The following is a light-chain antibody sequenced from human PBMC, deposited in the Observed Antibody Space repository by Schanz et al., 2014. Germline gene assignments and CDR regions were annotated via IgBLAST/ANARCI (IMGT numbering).Light chain of an antibody. V-gene: IGKV1-39*01. CDR3: QQSYSMPLT. J-gene: IGKJ4*01. Sequence: DIQMTQSPSSLSASVGDRVTITCRASQSIGSCLNWYEQKPGKAPNLLIYAASSLQSGVPSRFSGSGSGTDFTLTIRRLQPEDFATYYCQQSYSMPLTFGGGTKVEIK. CDR1: QSIGSC. CDR2: AAS.